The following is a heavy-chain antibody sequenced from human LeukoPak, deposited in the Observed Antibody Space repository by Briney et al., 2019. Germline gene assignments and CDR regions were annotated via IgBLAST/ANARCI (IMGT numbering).Heavy chain of an antibody. D-gene: IGHD1-26*01. V-gene: IGHV1-69*06. CDR1: GGTFSSYA. Sequence: ASVKVSCKASGGTFSSYAISWVRQAPGQGLEWMGGIIPIFGTANYAQKFQGRVTITADKSTSTAYMELSSLRSEDTAVYYCARGGWELLHSGYYYMDVWGKGTTVTVSS. J-gene: IGHJ6*03. CDR3: ARGGWELLHSGYYYMDV. CDR2: IIPIFGTA.